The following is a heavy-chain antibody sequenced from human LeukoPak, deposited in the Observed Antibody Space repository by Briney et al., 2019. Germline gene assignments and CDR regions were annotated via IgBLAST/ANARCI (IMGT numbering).Heavy chain of an antibody. J-gene: IGHJ4*02. CDR2: IYSDGAT. D-gene: IGHD1-26*01. CDR3: ARVLGGAWYYFDS. Sequence: GGSLRLSCAASGFTVSSNYMSWVRQAPGKGLEWVSIIYSDGATYYADSVKGRFTISRDNSKNTLYLQMSSLRAEDTAVYYCARVLGGAWYYFDSWGQGTQVTVSS. V-gene: IGHV3-53*01. CDR1: GFTVSSNY.